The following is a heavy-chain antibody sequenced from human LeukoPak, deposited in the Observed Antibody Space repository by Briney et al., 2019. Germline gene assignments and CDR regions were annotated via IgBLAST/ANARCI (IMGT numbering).Heavy chain of an antibody. CDR3: ARSRVGSGGSYYNPYYYYYMDV. CDR1: GFTVSSNY. V-gene: IGHV3-66*02. CDR2: IYSGGNT. D-gene: IGHD1-26*01. J-gene: IGHJ6*03. Sequence: GGSLRLSCAASGFTVSSNYMTWVRQAPGKGLEWVSVIYSGGNTNYADSVKRRFTISRDKSENTLYLQMNSLRAEDTAVYYCARSRVGSGGSYYNPYYYYYMDVWGKGTTVTVSS.